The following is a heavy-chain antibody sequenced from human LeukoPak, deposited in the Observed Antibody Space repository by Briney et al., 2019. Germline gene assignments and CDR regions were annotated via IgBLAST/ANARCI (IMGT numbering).Heavy chain of an antibody. CDR2: INLSGST. Sequence: SETLSLTCAVYGGSFSGYYWSWIRQPPGKGLEWIGEINLSGSTKYNPALKSRVTISVDTSKNQFSLKLSSVTAADTAVYYCARAYDSSGYYDYWGQGTLVTVSS. CDR1: GGSFSGYY. CDR3: ARAYDSSGYYDY. V-gene: IGHV4-34*01. J-gene: IGHJ4*02. D-gene: IGHD3-22*01.